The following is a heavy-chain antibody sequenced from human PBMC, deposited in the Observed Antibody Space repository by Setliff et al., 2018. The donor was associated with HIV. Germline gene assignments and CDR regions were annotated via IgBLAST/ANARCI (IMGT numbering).Heavy chain of an antibody. Sequence: AASVKVSCKASGYTFLSYGISWVRQAPGQGLEWMGWISAYNGNTNYAQMLQGRVTMTTDTSTSTAYMELRSLRSDDTAVYYCGRGGYCSGGSCHPLNDYFYYMDVWGKGTTVTVSS. D-gene: IGHD2-15*01. CDR1: GYTFLSYG. J-gene: IGHJ6*03. V-gene: IGHV1-18*01. CDR3: GRGGYCSGGSCHPLNDYFYYMDV. CDR2: ISAYNGNT.